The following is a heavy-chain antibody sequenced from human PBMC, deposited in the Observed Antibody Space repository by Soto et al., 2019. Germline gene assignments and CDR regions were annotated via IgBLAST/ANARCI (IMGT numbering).Heavy chain of an antibody. D-gene: IGHD5-12*01. CDR1: GGSFSGYY. CDR2: IYYSGST. J-gene: IGHJ3*02. CDR3: ARLPVVATTEI. Sequence: SETLSLTCAVYGGSFSGYYWSWIRQPPGKGLEWIGEIYYSGSTNYNPSLKSRVTISVDTSKNQFSLKLSSVTAADTAVYYCARLPVVATTEIWGQGTMVTVSS. V-gene: IGHV4-59*08.